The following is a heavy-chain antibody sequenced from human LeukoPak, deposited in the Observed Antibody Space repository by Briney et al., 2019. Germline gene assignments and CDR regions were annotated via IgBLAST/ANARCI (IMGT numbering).Heavy chain of an antibody. V-gene: IGHV3-23*01. Sequence: GGSLRLPCAASGFTFSSYAMSWVRQAPGKGLEWVSGIIDSGESTYYANFAKGRFTISRDNSNNTLYLQMNSLRAEDTAVYYCAKFYVAVCGKGTTVAVSS. CDR2: IIDSGEST. J-gene: IGHJ6*03. CDR1: GFTFSSYA. CDR3: AKFYVAV.